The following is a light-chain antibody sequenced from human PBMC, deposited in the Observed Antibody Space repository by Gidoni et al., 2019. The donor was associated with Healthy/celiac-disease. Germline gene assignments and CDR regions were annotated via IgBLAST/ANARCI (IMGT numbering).Light chain of an antibody. V-gene: IGKV3-15*01. J-gene: IGKJ1*01. CDR3: QQYNNWPPWT. Sequence: PATLSVSPGERATLSCRASQSVSSNLAWYQQKPGQAPRLLIYGASTRATGIPARFSGSGSGTEFTLTISSLQSEDFAVYYCQQYNNWPPWTFGQGTKLEIK. CDR2: GAS. CDR1: QSVSSN.